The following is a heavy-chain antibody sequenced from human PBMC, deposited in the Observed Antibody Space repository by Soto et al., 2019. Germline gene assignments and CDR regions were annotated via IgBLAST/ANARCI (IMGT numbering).Heavy chain of an antibody. CDR2: IIPVFGTP. CDR1: GGSLSNYG. V-gene: IGHV1-69*12. D-gene: IGHD3-22*01. J-gene: IGHJ6*02. Sequence: QVQLVQSGAEVKKPGSSVKVSCKASGGSLSNYGISWVRQAPGQGLEWMGAIIPVFGTPNYAQKFQDRVTITADESTTTFYMEVRSLTSEDTAVYYCARGDATKIVVTTYYGMDVWGQGTTVTVSS. CDR3: ARGDATKIVVTTYYGMDV.